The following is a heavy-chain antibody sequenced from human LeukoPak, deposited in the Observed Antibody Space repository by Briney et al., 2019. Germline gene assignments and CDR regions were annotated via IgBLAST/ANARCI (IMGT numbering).Heavy chain of an antibody. V-gene: IGHV3-43*02. Sequence: GGSLRLSCAASGFSFDDYAMHWVRQAPGKGLEWVSLINGDGGSTYYADSVKGRFTISRDNSKNSLFLQMNSLRVEDTAVYYCARVLETDCRGGSCYSGLDYWGQGTLVTVSS. CDR1: GFSFDDYA. D-gene: IGHD2-15*01. J-gene: IGHJ4*02. CDR2: INGDGGST. CDR3: ARVLETDCRGGSCYSGLDY.